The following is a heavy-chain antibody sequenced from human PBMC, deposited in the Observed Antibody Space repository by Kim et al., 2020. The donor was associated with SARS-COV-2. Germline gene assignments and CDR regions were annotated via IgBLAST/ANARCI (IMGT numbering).Heavy chain of an antibody. J-gene: IGHJ5*02. CDR1: GGSISSSSYY. CDR2: IYYSGST. V-gene: IGHV4-39*01. Sequence: SETLSLTCTVSGGSISSSSYYWGWIRQPPGKGLEWIGSIYYSGSTYYNPSLKSRVTISVDTSKNQFSLKLSSVTAADTAVYYCARHVGGSYCSSTSCYGEVNWFDPWGQGTLVTVSS. CDR3: ARHVGGSYCSSTSCYGEVNWFDP. D-gene: IGHD2-2*01.